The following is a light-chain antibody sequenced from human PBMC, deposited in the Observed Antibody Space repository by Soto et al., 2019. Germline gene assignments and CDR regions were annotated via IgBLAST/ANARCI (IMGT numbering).Light chain of an antibody. CDR2: GAS. J-gene: IGKJ5*01. CDR1: QSVNSN. CDR3: QQYNNWPPIT. Sequence: EIVFTQSPGTLSLSPGERATLSCRASQSVNSNYLVWYQQNPGQAPRLLIYGASTRATGIPARFSGSGSGTEFTLTISSLQSEDFAVYYCQQYNNWPPITFGQGTRLEIK. V-gene: IGKV3-15*01.